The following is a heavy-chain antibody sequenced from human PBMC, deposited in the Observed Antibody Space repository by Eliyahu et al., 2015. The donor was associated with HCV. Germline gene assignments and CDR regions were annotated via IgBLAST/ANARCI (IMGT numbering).Heavy chain of an antibody. J-gene: IGHJ4*02. CDR3: ARQLIISGWDLLQGGQAGYFDY. D-gene: IGHD1-26*01. V-gene: IGHV1-2*02. Sequence: QVQLVQSGAEVKKPGASVKVSCKASGYTFTDYYXQWVRQAPGQGLEWMGWIKPNSGGTMYAQKFQGRVTMTRDTSITTAYMELSSLRSDDTAVYYCARQLIISGWDLLQGGQAGYFDYWGQGTLVTVSS. CDR2: IKPNSGGT. CDR1: GYTFTDYY.